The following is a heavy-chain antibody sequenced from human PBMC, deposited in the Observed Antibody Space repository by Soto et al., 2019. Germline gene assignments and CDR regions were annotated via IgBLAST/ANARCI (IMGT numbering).Heavy chain of an antibody. CDR2: INPNSGGT. J-gene: IGHJ5*02. D-gene: IGHD3-10*01. CDR3: ARGLRFGELLYPSTWFAP. V-gene: IGHV1-2*04. Sequence: ASVEETCKYCGYTYTGCYRHWVRQAPGQGLEWMGWINPNSGGTNYAQKFQGWVTMTRDTSISTAYMELSRLRSDDTAVYYCARGLRFGELLYPSTWFAPWGQGTSVPVSS. CDR1: GYTYTGCY.